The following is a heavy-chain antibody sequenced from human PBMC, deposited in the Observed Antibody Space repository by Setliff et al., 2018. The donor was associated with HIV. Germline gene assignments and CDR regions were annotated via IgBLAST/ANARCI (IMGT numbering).Heavy chain of an antibody. Sequence: SVKVSCKASARIFSNYPISWVRQAPGRGLEWMGGIIPVFRTPDYAQRFQDRLTITADESADTVYMELKSLRHEDTAVYFCARGRHYGGLPWYFETWGPGTLVTVSS. CDR3: ARGRHYGGLPWYFET. D-gene: IGHD4-17*01. CDR2: IIPVFRTP. CDR1: ARIFSNYP. J-gene: IGHJ4*02. V-gene: IGHV1-69*13.